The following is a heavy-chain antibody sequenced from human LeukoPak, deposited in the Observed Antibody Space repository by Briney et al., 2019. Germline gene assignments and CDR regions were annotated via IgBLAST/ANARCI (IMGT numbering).Heavy chain of an antibody. CDR1: GYTFTGYY. CDR3: ARLRGYCSGGSCKDY. Sequence: ASVKVSCKASGYTFTGYYMHWVRQAPGQGLEWMGRINPNSGGTNYAQKFQGRVPMTRDTSISTAYIELSRLRSDDTSVYYCARLRGYCSGGSCKDYWGQGTLVTVSS. D-gene: IGHD2-15*01. V-gene: IGHV1-2*06. J-gene: IGHJ4*02. CDR2: INPNSGGT.